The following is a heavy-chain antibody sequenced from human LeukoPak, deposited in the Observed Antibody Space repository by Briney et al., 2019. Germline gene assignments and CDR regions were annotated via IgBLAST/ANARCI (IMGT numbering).Heavy chain of an antibody. V-gene: IGHV1-8*03. CDR1: GYTFTSYD. J-gene: IGHJ4*02. CDR2: MNPNSGNT. Sequence: RASVKVSCKASGYTFTSYDINRVRQATGQGLERMGWMNPNSGNTGYAQKFQGRVTITRNTSISTAYMELSSLRSEDTAVYYCARSKAQVRGVIGRPPFDYWGQGTLVTVSS. CDR3: ARSKAQVRGVIGRPPFDY. D-gene: IGHD3-10*01.